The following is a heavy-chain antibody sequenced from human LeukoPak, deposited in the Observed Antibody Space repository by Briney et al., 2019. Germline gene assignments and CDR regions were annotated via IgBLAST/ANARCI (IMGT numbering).Heavy chain of an antibody. Sequence: SVKVSCKASGGTFSSYAISWVRQAPGQGLEWMGGIIPIFGTANYAQKFRGRVTITADESTSTAYMELSSLRSEDTAVYYCASGVVVVAATPSAYYYYHMDVWGKGTTVTISS. J-gene: IGHJ6*03. V-gene: IGHV1-69*13. CDR2: IIPIFGTA. CDR1: GGTFSSYA. CDR3: ASGVVVVAATPSAYYYYHMDV. D-gene: IGHD2-15*01.